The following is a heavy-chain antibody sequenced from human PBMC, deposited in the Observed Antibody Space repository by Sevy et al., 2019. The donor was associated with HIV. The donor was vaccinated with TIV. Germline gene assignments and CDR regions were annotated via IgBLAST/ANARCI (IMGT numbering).Heavy chain of an antibody. Sequence: ASVKVSCKASGYTFNSHGISWVRQAPGQGLEWMGWISAFNGNKNSAQKFQGRVAMTTDTSTSTAYMELRGLKPDETAGYYGARVRMLYGSGSDHAFAYWGQGTLVTVSS. V-gene: IGHV1-18*01. J-gene: IGHJ4*02. CDR1: GYTFNSHG. D-gene: IGHD3-10*01. CDR2: ISAFNGNK. CDR3: ARVRMLYGSGSDHAFAY.